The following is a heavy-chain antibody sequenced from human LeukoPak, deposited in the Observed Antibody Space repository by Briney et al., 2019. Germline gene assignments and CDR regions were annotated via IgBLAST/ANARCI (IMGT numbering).Heavy chain of an antibody. CDR3: ARLRRLRYYDSSGYIDFDY. D-gene: IGHD3-22*01. CDR2: INHSGST. J-gene: IGHJ4*02. CDR1: GGSFSGYY. Sequence: SETLSLTCAVYGGSFSGYYWSWIRQPPGKGLEWIGEINHSGSTNYNPSLKSRVTISVDTSKNQFSLKLSSVTAADTAVYYCARLRRLRYYDSSGYIDFDYWGQGTLVTVSS. V-gene: IGHV4-34*01.